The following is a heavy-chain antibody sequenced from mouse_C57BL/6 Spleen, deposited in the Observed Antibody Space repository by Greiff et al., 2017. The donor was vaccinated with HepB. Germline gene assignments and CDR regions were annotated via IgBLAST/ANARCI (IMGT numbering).Heavy chain of an antibody. CDR3: ARHEDKDSTTLGDMDY. CDR1: GYTFTEYT. CDR2: FYPGSGSI. D-gene: IGHD3-3*01. J-gene: IGHJ4*01. Sequence: VQLQQSGAELVKPGASVKLSCKASGYTFTEYTIHWVKQRSGPGLAWIGWFYPGSGSIKYNEKFKDKATLTADKSSSTVYMELSRLTSEDSAVFFGARHEDKDSTTLGDMDYWSQGASVNVAP. V-gene: IGHV1-62-2*01.